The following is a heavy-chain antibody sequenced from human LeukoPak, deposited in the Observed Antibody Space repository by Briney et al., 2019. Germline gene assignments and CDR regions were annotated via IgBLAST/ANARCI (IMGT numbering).Heavy chain of an antibody. Sequence: SETLSLTCTVSGGSISSSSYCWGWIRQPPGKGLEWTGSICYSGSTFYNPSLKSRVTLSVDTSKNQFSLKLSSVTAADTAVYYCARRPDYGDYWYFDLWGRGTLVTVSS. V-gene: IGHV4-39*01. J-gene: IGHJ2*01. CDR1: GGSISSSSYC. CDR2: ICYSGST. D-gene: IGHD4-17*01. CDR3: ARRPDYGDYWYFDL.